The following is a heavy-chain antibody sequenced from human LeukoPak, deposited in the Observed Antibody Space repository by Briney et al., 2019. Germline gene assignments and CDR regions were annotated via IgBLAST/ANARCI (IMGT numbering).Heavy chain of an antibody. Sequence: PGGSLRLSCAASGFTFSSYAMSWVRQAPGKGLEWVSAISGSGGSTYYADSVKGRFTISRDNSKNTLYLQMNSLRAEDTAVYYCAKVSTIFGVVIRPNYFDYWGQGTLVTVSS. CDR2: ISGSGGST. CDR1: GFTFSSYA. D-gene: IGHD3-3*01. V-gene: IGHV3-23*01. J-gene: IGHJ4*02. CDR3: AKVSTIFGVVIRPNYFDY.